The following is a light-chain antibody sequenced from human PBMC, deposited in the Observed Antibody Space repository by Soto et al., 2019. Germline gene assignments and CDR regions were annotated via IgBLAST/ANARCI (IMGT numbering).Light chain of an antibody. Sequence: DVVMTQSPLSLPVTLGQPASISCRSSQSLVYSDGNAYLNWFQQRPGQSPRRLIYKASNRDSGVPDRFSGRGSGTEFTLQINRVEAEDVGVYYCVQGTHWPPTFGRGTRVEIK. CDR1: QSLVYSDGNAY. CDR2: KAS. J-gene: IGKJ1*01. CDR3: VQGTHWPPT. V-gene: IGKV2-30*01.